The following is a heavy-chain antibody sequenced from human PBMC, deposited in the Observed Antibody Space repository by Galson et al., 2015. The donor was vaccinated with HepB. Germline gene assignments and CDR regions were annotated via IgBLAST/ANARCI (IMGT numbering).Heavy chain of an antibody. J-gene: IGHJ6*02. CDR3: ARDRRRRTALRYFDWLHYGMDV. CDR2: INPNSGGT. Sequence: SVKVSCKASGYTFTGYYMHWVRQAPGQGLEWMGWINPNSGGTNYAQKFQGRVTMTRDTSISTAYMGLSRLRSDDTAVYYCARDRRRRTALRYFDWLHYGMDVWGQGTTVTVSS. CDR1: GYTFTGYY. D-gene: IGHD3-9*01. V-gene: IGHV1-2*02.